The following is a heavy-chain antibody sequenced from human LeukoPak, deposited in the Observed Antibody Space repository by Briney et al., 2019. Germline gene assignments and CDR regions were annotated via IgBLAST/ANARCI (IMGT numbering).Heavy chain of an antibody. CDR1: GGSISSYY. V-gene: IGHV4-59*01. J-gene: IGHJ6*02. Sequence: SETLSLTCTVSGGSISSYYWSWIRQPPGKGLEWIGYIYYSGSTNYNPSLKSRVTISVDTSKNQFSLKLSSVTAADTAVYYCARGWLRDTGYSYGFYCYYYGMDVWGQGTTVTVSS. D-gene: IGHD5-18*01. CDR2: IYYSGST. CDR3: ARGWLRDTGYSYGFYCYYYGMDV.